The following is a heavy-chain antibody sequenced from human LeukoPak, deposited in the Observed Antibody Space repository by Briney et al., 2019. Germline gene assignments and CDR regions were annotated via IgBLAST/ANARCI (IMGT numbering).Heavy chain of an antibody. D-gene: IGHD3-10*01. CDR1: GFTFSNYA. CDR3: ARSRGLDLQYYYYMDV. J-gene: IGHJ6*03. V-gene: IGHV3-64*01. CDR2: ISSNGGST. Sequence: PGGSLRLSCAASGFTFSNYAMHWVRQAPGKGLEYVSTISSNGGSTYYANSVKGRFAISRDNSKNTLYLQMGSLRAEDMAVYYCARSRGLDLQYYYYMDVWGKGTTVTVSS.